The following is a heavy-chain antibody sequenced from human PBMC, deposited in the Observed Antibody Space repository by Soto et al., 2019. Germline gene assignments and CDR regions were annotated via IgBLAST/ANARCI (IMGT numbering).Heavy chain of an antibody. CDR1: GFLLSDYG. Sequence: GSLRPSGSAAGFLLSDYGMAWIRQAPDEGLEGVAVVATDATVQHYVDSVNGRLTISRDNSKSTLYLKINSLRPEDTAVYFCVNETIKLAGHNYFDHWGQGTLVTVSS. CDR2: VATDATVQ. J-gene: IGHJ4*02. V-gene: IGHV3-30*18. D-gene: IGHD6-19*01. CDR3: VNETIKLAGHNYFDH.